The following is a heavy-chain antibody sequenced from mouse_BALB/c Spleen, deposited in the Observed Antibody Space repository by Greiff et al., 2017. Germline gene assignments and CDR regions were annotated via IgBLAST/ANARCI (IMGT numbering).Heavy chain of an antibody. CDR1: GFSLTSYG. CDR3: DKQGHYYYGNSYGGYFDD. J-gene: IGHJ1*01. D-gene: IGHD1-1*01. CDR2: IWGDGST. Sequence: QVQLMESGPGLVAPSQSLSITCTVSGFSLTSYGVSWVRQPPGKGLEWLGVIWGDGSTNYHSALISRLSISKDNSKSQVFLKLNSLQTDDTATYYCDKQGHYYYGNSYGGYFDDWGAGTTVTVSS. V-gene: IGHV2-3*01.